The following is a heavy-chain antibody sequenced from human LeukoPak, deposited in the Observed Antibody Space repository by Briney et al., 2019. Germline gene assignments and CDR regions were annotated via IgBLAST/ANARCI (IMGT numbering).Heavy chain of an antibody. CDR2: IYYSGST. J-gene: IGHJ5*02. CDR3: ARELDDYSNYDRWFDP. D-gene: IGHD4-11*01. Sequence: PSETLSLTCTVSGGSISSSSYYWGWVRRPPGEGLGWIGGIYYSGSTYYNPSLKSRVTISVDTSKNQFSLKLSSVTAADTAVYYCARELDDYSNYDRWFDPWGQGTLVTVSS. CDR1: GGSISSSSYY. V-gene: IGHV4-39*02.